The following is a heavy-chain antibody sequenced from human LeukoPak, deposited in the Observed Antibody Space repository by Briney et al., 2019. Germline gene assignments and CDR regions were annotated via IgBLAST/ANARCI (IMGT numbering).Heavy chain of an antibody. CDR3: AKGGPSGMDV. CDR2: IKEDGTET. D-gene: IGHD3-10*01. CDR1: GFMFSSNW. J-gene: IGHJ6*02. V-gene: IGHV3-7*01. Sequence: GGSLRLSCAASGFMFSSNWMSWVRLAPGKGLEWVANIKEDGTETYYVDSVKGRFTISRDNSKNTLYLQMNSLRAEDTAVYYCAKGGPSGMDVWGQGTTVTVSS.